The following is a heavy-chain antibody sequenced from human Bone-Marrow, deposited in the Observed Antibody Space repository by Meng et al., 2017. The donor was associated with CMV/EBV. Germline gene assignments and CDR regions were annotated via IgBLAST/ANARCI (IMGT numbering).Heavy chain of an antibody. CDR1: GFTFSSYS. Sequence: GESLKISCAASGFTFSSYSMNWVRQAPGKGLEWVSFISRSSSYIYNADSVKGRFTISRDNAKNSLYLQMNSLRAEDTAVYYCARDVFGDGYLDYWGQGTLVTVSS. J-gene: IGHJ4*02. V-gene: IGHV3-21*01. D-gene: IGHD3-10*02. CDR2: ISRSSSYI. CDR3: ARDVFGDGYLDY.